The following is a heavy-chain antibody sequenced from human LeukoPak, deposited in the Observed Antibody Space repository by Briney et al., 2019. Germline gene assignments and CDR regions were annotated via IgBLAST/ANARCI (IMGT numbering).Heavy chain of an antibody. CDR2: INHSGST. CDR3: ARGLSIAARLRYYYYYYYYMDV. Sequence: SETLSLTCAVYGGSFSGYYWSWIRQPPGKGLEWIGEINHSGSTNYNPSLKSRVTISVDTSKNQFSLKLSSVTAADTAVYYCARGLSIAARLRYYYYYYYYMDVWGKGTTVTVSS. CDR1: GGSFSGYY. D-gene: IGHD6-6*01. V-gene: IGHV4-34*01. J-gene: IGHJ6*03.